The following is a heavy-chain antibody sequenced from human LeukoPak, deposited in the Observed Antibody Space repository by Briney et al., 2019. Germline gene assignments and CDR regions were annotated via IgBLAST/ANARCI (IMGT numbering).Heavy chain of an antibody. J-gene: IGHJ4*02. CDR1: GYTFTSYA. CDR3: ARAGGRSSSWKV. V-gene: IGHV1-3*01. D-gene: IGHD6-13*01. CDR2: INAGNGNT. Sequence: ASVKVSCKASGYTFTSYAMHWVRQAPGQRLEWMGWINAGNGNTKYSQKFQGRVTITRDTSASTAYMELSSLRSEDTAVHYCARAGGRSSSWKVWGQGTLVTVSS.